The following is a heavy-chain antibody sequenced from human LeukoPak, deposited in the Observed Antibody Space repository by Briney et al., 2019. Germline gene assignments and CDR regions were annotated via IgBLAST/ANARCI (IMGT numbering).Heavy chain of an antibody. J-gene: IGHJ5*02. Sequence: GSLRLSCAASGFTFSSYAMSWVRQPPGKGLEWIGEIDHSGSTNYNPSLKSRVTISVDKSESQFSLKLSSVTAADTAVYYCVRVGTYFLLSWGQGTLVTVSS. CDR1: GFTFSSYAM. D-gene: IGHD1-26*01. CDR2: IDHSGST. V-gene: IGHV4-4*02. CDR3: VRVGTYFLLS.